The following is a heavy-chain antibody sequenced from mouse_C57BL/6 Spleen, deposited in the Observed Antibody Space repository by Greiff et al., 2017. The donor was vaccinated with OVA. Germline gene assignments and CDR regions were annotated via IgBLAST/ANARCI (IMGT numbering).Heavy chain of an antibody. CDR1: GYTFTSYW. J-gene: IGHJ4*01. D-gene: IGHD1-1*01. Sequence: VKLQQPGAELVRPGSSVKLSCKASGYTFTSYWMDWVKQRPGQGLEWIGNIYPSDSETHYNQKFKDKATLTVDKSSSTAYMQLSSLTSEDSAVYYCARDYDYYAMDYWGQGTSVTVSS. CDR2: IYPSDSET. CDR3: ARDYDYYAMDY. V-gene: IGHV1-61*01.